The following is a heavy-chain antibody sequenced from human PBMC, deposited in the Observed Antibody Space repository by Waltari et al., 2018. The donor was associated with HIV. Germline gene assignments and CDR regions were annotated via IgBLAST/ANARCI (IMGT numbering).Heavy chain of an antibody. J-gene: IGHJ4*02. D-gene: IGHD3-10*02. Sequence: EVQLVQSGGGLIKPGGSLRLSCAASGFSVTNYWMHWVRQSPGKGLVWVSRINIDGRTIDYADSVKGRFTISRDSAKNTLSLQMNSLREEDTAVYYCSRDMFGEYDFWGQGALVTVSS. CDR2: INIDGRTI. CDR1: GFSVTNYW. CDR3: SRDMFGEYDF. V-gene: IGHV3-74*01.